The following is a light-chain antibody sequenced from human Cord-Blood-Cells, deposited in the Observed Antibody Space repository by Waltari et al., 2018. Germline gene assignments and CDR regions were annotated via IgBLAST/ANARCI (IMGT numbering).Light chain of an antibody. V-gene: IGKV3-20*01. CDR3: QQYGSSPPYT. CDR2: GAS. J-gene: IGKJ2*01. CDR1: QSVSSSY. Sequence: EIVLTQSPGPLSLSPVERATLSCRASQSVSSSYLAWYQQKPGQAPRLLIYGASSRATDIPDRFSGSGSGTDFTLTISRLEPEDFAVYYCQQYGSSPPYTFGQGTKLEIK.